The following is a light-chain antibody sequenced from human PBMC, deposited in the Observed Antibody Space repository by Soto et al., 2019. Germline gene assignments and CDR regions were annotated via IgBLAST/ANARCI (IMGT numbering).Light chain of an antibody. J-gene: IGLJ3*02. Sequence: QSALTQPASVSGSPGQSITISCTGTSSDVGGFNYVSWYQLHPGKAPKLIIYDVSHRPSGVSNRFSGSKSGYMASLTISGLQAEDEAAYYCSSYTSTNTHVFGGGTKLTVL. CDR3: SSYTSTNTHV. CDR2: DVS. V-gene: IGLV2-14*01. CDR1: SSDVGGFNY.